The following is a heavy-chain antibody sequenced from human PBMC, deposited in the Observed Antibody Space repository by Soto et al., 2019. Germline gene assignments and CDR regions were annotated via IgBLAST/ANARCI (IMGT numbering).Heavy chain of an antibody. Sequence: EVQLLESGGGLVQPGGSLRLSCAASGFTFSSYAMSWVRQAPGKGLECVSAISGSGGSTYYADSVKGRFTISRDNSKNKLYLPLNSLRAEATAVYYCAKAPGDKAMDPWTRNYYYYGMDVWGQEPTVTVSS. D-gene: IGHD5-18*01. V-gene: IGHV3-23*01. CDR2: ISGSGGST. CDR1: GFTFSSYA. J-gene: IGHJ6*02. CDR3: AKAPGDKAMDPWTRNYYYYGMDV.